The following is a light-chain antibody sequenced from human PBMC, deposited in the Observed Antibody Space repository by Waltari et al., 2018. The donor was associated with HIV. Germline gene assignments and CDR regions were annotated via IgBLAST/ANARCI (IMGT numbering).Light chain of an antibody. CDR3: ATWADRPSGPVV. CDR1: SSN. J-gene: IGLJ2*01. V-gene: IGLV1-47*01. Sequence: QSVLTQPPSASGTPGQRVTISCSGRSSNVHWSQKLPGTAPKLLIFRNNQRASGVPDRFSGSKSGTSASLVISGLRSEDEADYYCATWADRPSGPVVFGGGTKVTVL. CDR2: RNN.